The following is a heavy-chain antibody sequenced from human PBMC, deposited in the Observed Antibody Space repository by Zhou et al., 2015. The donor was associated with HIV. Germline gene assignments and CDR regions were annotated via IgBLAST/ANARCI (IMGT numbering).Heavy chain of an antibody. V-gene: IGHV1-69*09. CDR2: LTPMFDIH. D-gene: IGHD1-14*01. Sequence: QVHLVQSGAELRKPGSSVKVSCKTYGAPFNTFALNWVRQAPGQGPEWMGTLTPMFDIHKYAQKFRARLTISVDKITDTAYMELSSLTSEDTAIYFCARSSVNHDDAFDLWGQGTNLIVSS. CDR3: ARSSVNHDDAFDL. J-gene: IGHJ3*01. CDR1: GAPFNTFA.